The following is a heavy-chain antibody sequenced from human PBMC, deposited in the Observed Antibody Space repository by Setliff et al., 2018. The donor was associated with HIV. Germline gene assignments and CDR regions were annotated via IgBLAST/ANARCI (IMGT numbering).Heavy chain of an antibody. CDR1: GYTFTGYY. CDR3: AKCSEMLGTPATSSGYYCGWFDP. D-gene: IGHD3-22*01. J-gene: IGHJ5*02. V-gene: IGHV1-2*02. CDR2: INPNSGGT. Sequence: ASVKVSCKASGYTFTGYYMHWVRQAPGQGLEWMGWINPNSGGTNYAQKFQGRVTMTRDTSISTAYMELSSLRSEDAAVYYCAKCSEMLGTPATSSGYYCGWFDPWGQGTLVTVSS.